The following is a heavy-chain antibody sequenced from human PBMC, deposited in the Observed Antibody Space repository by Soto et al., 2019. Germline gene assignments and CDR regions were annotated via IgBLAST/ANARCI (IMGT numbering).Heavy chain of an antibody. CDR2: TYYRSKWYN. Sequence: SQALSVTWAISGDSVSINSAAWNWIRQSPSRGLEWLGRTYYRSKWYNDYAVSVKSRITINPDTSKNQFPLQLNSVTPEDTAVYYCAKDNKARYGGNRSGYYWGQGTLVTVSS. V-gene: IGHV6-1*01. CDR3: AKDNKARYGGNRSGYY. D-gene: IGHD2-15*01. CDR1: GDSVSINSAA. J-gene: IGHJ4*02.